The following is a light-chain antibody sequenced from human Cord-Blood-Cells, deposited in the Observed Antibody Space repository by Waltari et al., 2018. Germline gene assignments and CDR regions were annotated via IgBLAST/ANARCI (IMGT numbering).Light chain of an antibody. CDR3: QQYNSYSLT. J-gene: IGKJ4*01. CDR2: DAS. Sequence: DIQMTQYPSTLSASVGDRVTITCRASQSISSWLAWYQQKPGKAPKLLIYDASSLESGVPSMFSGSGSGTEFTLTISSLQPDDFATYYCQQYNSYSLTFGGGTKVEIK. CDR1: QSISSW. V-gene: IGKV1-5*01.